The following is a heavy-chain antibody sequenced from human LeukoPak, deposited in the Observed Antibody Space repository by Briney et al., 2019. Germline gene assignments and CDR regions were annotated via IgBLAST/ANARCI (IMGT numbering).Heavy chain of an antibody. D-gene: IGHD4-23*01. Sequence: GSLRLSCAASGFTFSSAWMSWVRQAPGQGLEWLGRIKTKTDGGTTDYAAPVKGRFTISRDDSKDTLYLQMNSLKSDDTAVYYCANIFGGNSHRSDYWGQGTLVTVSS. CDR2: IKTKTDGGTT. CDR1: GFTFSSAW. V-gene: IGHV3-15*01. CDR3: ANIFGGNSHRSDY. J-gene: IGHJ4*02.